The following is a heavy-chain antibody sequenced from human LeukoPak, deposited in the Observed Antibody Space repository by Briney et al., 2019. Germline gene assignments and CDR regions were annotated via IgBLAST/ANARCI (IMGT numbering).Heavy chain of an antibody. J-gene: IGHJ4*02. Sequence: SETLSLTCAVYGGSFSGYYWSWIRQPPGKGLEWIGEINHSGSTNYNPSLKRRVTISVDTSKKQFSLKLSSVTAADTAVYYCARGEVQGVIDYWGQGTLVTVSA. CDR2: INHSGST. V-gene: IGHV4-34*01. CDR3: ARGEVQGVIDY. CDR1: GGSFSGYY. D-gene: IGHD3-10*01.